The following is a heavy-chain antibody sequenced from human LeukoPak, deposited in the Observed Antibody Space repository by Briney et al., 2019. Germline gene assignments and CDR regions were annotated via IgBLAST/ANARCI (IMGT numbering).Heavy chain of an antibody. J-gene: IGHJ5*02. V-gene: IGHV4-34*01. D-gene: IGHD2-2*01. CDR3: ARGGLVVVVPAARNWFDP. CDR2: INHSGST. CDR1: GGSFSGYY. Sequence: SETLSLTCAAYGGSFSGYYWSWIRQPPGKGLEWIGEINHSGSTNYNPSLKSRVTISVDTSENQFSLKLSSVTAADTAVYYCARGGLVVVVPAARNWFDPWGQGTLVTVSS.